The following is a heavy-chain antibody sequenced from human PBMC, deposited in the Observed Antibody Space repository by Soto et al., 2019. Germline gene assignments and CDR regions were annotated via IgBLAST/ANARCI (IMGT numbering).Heavy chain of an antibody. CDR3: ARGWSSCSGGSCYPRYYRLDV. J-gene: IGHJ6*02. CDR2: ISAYNGNT. Sequence: ASVKVSCKASGYTFTSYGISWVRQAPGQGLEWMGWISAYNGNTNHAQKLQGRVTMTTDTSTSTAYMELRSLRSDDTAVYYCARGWSSCSGGSCYPRYYRLDVWGQGTTVTVSS. V-gene: IGHV1-18*01. D-gene: IGHD2-15*01. CDR1: GYTFTSYG.